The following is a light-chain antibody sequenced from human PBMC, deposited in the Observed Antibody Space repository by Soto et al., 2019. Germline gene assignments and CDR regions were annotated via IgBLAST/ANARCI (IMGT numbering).Light chain of an antibody. CDR1: QSVSTRY. J-gene: IGKJ2*01. CDR3: QQYGSSPPMYT. CDR2: GAF. Sequence: EIVLTQFPGTLSLSRGERATLSCRASQSVSTRYLAWYQQKPGQAPRLLIYGAFRRATGIPDRFSGSGSDTDFTLTISSLEPEDVGVYYCQQYGSSPPMYTFGQGTKLEIK. V-gene: IGKV3-20*01.